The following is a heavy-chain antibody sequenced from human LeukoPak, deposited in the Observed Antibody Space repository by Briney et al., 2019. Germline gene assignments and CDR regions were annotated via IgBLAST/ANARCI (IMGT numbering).Heavy chain of an antibody. CDR1: GFTFSNFA. Sequence: PGGSLRLSCAASGFTFSNFAMTWVRQAPGKGLQWVSSIVGSSSTYYADSLKGRFTISRDNAKNSLYLQMNSLRAEDTAVYYCARIGAGSSRDYWGQGTLVTVSS. V-gene: IGHV3-21*01. J-gene: IGHJ4*02. CDR3: ARIGAGSSRDY. D-gene: IGHD6-25*01. CDR2: IVGSSST.